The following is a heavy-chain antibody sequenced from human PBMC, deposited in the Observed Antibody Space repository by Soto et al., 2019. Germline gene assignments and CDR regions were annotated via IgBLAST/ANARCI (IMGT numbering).Heavy chain of an antibody. CDR1: GYTFTGYY. D-gene: IGHD6-13*01. CDR2: INPNSGGT. J-gene: IGHJ6*02. Sequence: ASVKVSCKASGYTFTGYYMHWVRQAPGQGLEWMGWINPNSGGTNYAQKFQGRVTMTRDTSISTAYMELSRLRSDDTAVYYCARWGSSSWYVDYYDGMDDWGQGTTVTVSS. CDR3: ARWGSSSWYVDYYDGMDD. V-gene: IGHV1-2*02.